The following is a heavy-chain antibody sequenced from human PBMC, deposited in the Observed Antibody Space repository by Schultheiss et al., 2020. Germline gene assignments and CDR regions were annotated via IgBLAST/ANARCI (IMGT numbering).Heavy chain of an antibody. CDR2: ITPIFATA. CDR1: GGTFSNYA. CDR3: ARESGEHNTVGKPLDF. J-gene: IGHJ4*02. D-gene: IGHD1/OR15-1a*01. Sequence: SVKVSCKVSGGTFSNYAINRVRQAPGQGLEWMGGITPIFATAKYAQKFQGRVTITADESTSTAYMQLTILRSEDTAVYYCARESGEHNTVGKPLDFWGQGTLVTVSS. V-gene: IGHV1-69*13.